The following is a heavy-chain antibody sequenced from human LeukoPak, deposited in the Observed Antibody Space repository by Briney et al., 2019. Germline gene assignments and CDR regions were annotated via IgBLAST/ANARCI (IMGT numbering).Heavy chain of an antibody. D-gene: IGHD1-1*01. CDR3: ARDVLTKGDFDY. CDR1: GFTFSSYA. J-gene: IGHJ4*02. Sequence: GGSLRLSCAVSGFTFSSYAMHWVRQAPGKGLEWVAVISDDGSNKYYADSVKGRFTISRDNSKNTLYLQMNSLRAEDTAVYYCARDVLTKGDFDYWGQGTLVTVSS. V-gene: IGHV3-30-3*01. CDR2: ISDDGSNK.